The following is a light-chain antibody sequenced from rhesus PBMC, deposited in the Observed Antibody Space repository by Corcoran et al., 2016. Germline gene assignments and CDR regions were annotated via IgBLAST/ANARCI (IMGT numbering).Light chain of an antibody. CDR3: QHGYGTPYS. V-gene: IGKV1-74*01. CDR1: ENVNNY. Sequence: DIQMTQSPSSLSASVGDRVTITCRASENVNNYLNWYQQKPGKTPKLLIDKASTLQIGVPSRFSGNGSGTDYTFTISSLQPEDVATYYCQHGYGTPYSFGQGTKVEIK. CDR2: KAS. J-gene: IGKJ2*01.